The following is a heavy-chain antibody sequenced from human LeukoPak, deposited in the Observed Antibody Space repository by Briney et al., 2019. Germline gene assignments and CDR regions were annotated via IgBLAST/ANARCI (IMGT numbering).Heavy chain of an antibody. CDR2: VDPRGDST. V-gene: IGHV1-46*01. J-gene: IGHJ4*02. CDR3: AKDNSGWSTDC. Sequence: GASVKVSCKTSGYTFSNYNMHWVRQAPGQGLEWMGIVDPRGDSTSYAQKFQGRLTMTTDTSTSTVSMELTSLRSEDTAVYYCAKDNSGWSTDCWGQGTLVTGSS. CDR1: GYTFSNYN. D-gene: IGHD6-19*01.